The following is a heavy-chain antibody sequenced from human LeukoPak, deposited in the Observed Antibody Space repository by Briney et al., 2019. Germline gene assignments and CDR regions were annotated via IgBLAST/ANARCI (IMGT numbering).Heavy chain of an antibody. V-gene: IGHV3-30*18. D-gene: IGHD6-13*01. CDR2: VSYDGNNK. CDR3: AKDGTHSSNWYPDY. Sequence: GGSLRLSCAASGFTFITYGMNWVRQAPGKGLEWVAVVSYDGNNKYYADSVKGRFTISRDNPKNTLYLQINTLRDEDTGVYYCAKDGTHSSNWYPDYWGQGTLVTVSS. J-gene: IGHJ4*02. CDR1: GFTFITYG.